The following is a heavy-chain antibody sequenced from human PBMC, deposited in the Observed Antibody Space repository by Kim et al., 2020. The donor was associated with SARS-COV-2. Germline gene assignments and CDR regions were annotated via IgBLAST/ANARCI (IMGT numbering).Heavy chain of an antibody. CDR1: GFTFSSYA. Sequence: GGSLRLSCAASGFTFSSYAMSWVRQAPGKGLEWVSAISGSGGSTYYADSVKGRFTISRDNSKNTLYLQMNSLRAEDTAVYYCAKGYSGSGYDFGVYYYYGMDVWGQGTTVTVSS. D-gene: IGHD5-12*01. CDR3: AKGYSGSGYDFGVYYYYGMDV. CDR2: ISGSGGST. J-gene: IGHJ6*02. V-gene: IGHV3-23*01.